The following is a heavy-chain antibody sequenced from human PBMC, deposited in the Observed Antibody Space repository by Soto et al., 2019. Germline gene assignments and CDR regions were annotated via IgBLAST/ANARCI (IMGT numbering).Heavy chain of an antibody. CDR2: INGNGAST. CDR1: GFTFNSYA. J-gene: IGHJ6*02. Sequence: WGSLRLSCAASGFTFNSYAIIFFRHPQFKWLEWVSGINGNGASTYYADSVKGRFTISRDTSKNTLDLQMRSLRVEDTAVYYCVKDQGLRFLEWLPTYGLDVWGQWTTVTVSS. V-gene: IGHV3-23*01. D-gene: IGHD3-3*01. CDR3: VKDQGLRFLEWLPTYGLDV.